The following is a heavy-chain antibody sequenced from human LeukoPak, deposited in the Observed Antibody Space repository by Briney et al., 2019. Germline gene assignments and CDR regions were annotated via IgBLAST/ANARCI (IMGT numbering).Heavy chain of an antibody. J-gene: IGHJ4*02. CDR3: AIRIMVRGVPKFDY. CDR2: ISAYNGNT. D-gene: IGHD3-10*01. V-gene: IGHV1-18*04. Sequence: GASVKVSCKASGYTFTSYGISWVRQAPGQGLEWMGWISAYNGNTNYAQKLQGRVTMTTDTSTSTAYMELRSLRSDDTAAYYCAIRIMVRGVPKFDYWGQGTLVTVSS. CDR1: GYTFTSYG.